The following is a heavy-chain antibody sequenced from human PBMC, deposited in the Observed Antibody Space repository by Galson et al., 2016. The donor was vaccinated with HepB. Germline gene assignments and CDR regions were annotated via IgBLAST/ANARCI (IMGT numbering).Heavy chain of an antibody. V-gene: IGHV3-23*01. Sequence: SLRLSCAASGFPFSTYGMSWVRQAPGKGLEWVSGISGSGGSIYSADSVKGRFTISRDNSKNTLYLQMNSLRADDTAVYYCAKKSLVAGTATYVFDNWGQGGLVTVSS. CDR2: ISGSGGSI. J-gene: IGHJ4*02. CDR3: AKKSLVAGTATYVFDN. D-gene: IGHD6-19*01. CDR1: GFPFSTYG.